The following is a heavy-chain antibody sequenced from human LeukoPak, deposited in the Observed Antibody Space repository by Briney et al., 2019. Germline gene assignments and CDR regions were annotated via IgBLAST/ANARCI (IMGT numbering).Heavy chain of an antibody. D-gene: IGHD2-21*02. CDR3: ARDAEVVTMTNYYYYGMDV. Sequence: ASVKVSCKASGGTFSSYAISWVRQAPGQGLEWMGGIIPIFGTANYAQKFQGRVTITADESTSTAYMELSSLRSEDTAVYYCARDAEVVTMTNYYYYGMDVWGQGTTVTVSS. CDR2: IIPIFGTA. CDR1: GGTFSSYA. V-gene: IGHV1-69*13. J-gene: IGHJ6*02.